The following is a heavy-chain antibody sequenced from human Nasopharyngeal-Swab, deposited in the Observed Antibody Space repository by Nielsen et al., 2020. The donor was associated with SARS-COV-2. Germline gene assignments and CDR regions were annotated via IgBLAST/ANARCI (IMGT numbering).Heavy chain of an antibody. CDR3: ARDPPVLRSFYYYYGMDV. Sequence: SETLSLTCTVSGGSISSYYWSWIRQPPGKGLEWIGYIYYSGSTNYNPSLKSRVTISVDTSKNQFSLKLSSVTAADTAVYYCARDPPVLRSFYYYYGMDVWGQGTTVTVSS. D-gene: IGHD4-17*01. CDR1: GGSISSYY. J-gene: IGHJ6*02. V-gene: IGHV4-59*01. CDR2: IYYSGST.